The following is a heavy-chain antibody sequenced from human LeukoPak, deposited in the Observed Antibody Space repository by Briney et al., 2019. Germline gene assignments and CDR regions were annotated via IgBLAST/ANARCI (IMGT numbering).Heavy chain of an antibody. CDR1: GFTFSDSS. Sequence: GGSLRLSCVASGFTFSDSSIHWVRQPSGKGQEWVGRIRSKANNYATAYAESVKGRFTVSRDDSKNTAYLQMNSLKTEDTAVYYCIRYGNLFDYSGQGTLVTVSS. J-gene: IGHJ4*02. CDR2: IRSKANNYAT. V-gene: IGHV3-73*01. D-gene: IGHD1-26*01. CDR3: IRYGNLFDY.